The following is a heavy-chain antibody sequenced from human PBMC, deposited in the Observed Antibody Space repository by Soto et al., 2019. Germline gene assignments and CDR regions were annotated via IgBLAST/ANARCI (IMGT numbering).Heavy chain of an antibody. J-gene: IGHJ4*02. CDR3: ARNDYDILTGPNFFDY. D-gene: IGHD3-9*01. CDR1: GGSISSYY. V-gene: IGHV4-59*01. Sequence: PSETLSLTCTVSGGSISSYYWSWIRQPPGKGLEWIGYIYYSGSTNYNPSLKSRVTISVDTSKNQFSLKLSSVTAADTAVYYCARNDYDILTGPNFFDYWGQGTLVTVSS. CDR2: IYYSGST.